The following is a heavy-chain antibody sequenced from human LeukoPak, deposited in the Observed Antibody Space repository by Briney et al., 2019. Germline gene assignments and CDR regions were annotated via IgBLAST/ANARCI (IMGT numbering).Heavy chain of an antibody. Sequence: SETLSLTCTVSGGSISSSTYFWGWIRQPPGEGLEWIGSIFSSGSTYYNPSLKSRVSISVDTSKNQFSLKLSSVTAADTAVYYCARAATIWNPDSWGQGTLVTVSS. V-gene: IGHV4-39*07. CDR1: GGSISSSTYF. CDR3: ARAATIWNPDS. CDR2: IFSSGST. D-gene: IGHD5-12*01. J-gene: IGHJ4*02.